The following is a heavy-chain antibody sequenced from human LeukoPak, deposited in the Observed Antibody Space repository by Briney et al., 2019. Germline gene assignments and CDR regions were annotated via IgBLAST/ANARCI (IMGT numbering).Heavy chain of an antibody. CDR3: ARDPTVGATTTYMDV. CDR1: GFTFSSYS. CDR2: ISSSSSYI. Sequence: GGSLRLSCAASGFTFSSYSMNWVRQAPRKGLEWVSSISSSSSYIYYADSVKGRFTISRDNAKNSLYLQMNSLRAEDTAMYYCARDPTVGATTTYMDVWGKGTTVTVSS. J-gene: IGHJ6*03. D-gene: IGHD1-26*01. V-gene: IGHV3-21*01.